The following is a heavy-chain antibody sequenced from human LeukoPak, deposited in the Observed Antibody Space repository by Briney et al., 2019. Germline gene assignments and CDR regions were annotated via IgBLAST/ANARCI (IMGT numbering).Heavy chain of an antibody. J-gene: IGHJ6*03. CDR2: INSDGSST. D-gene: IGHD6-19*01. Sequence: GGSLRLSCAASGFTFSSYWMHWVRQGPGKGLVWVSRINSDGSSTSYADSVKGRFTISRDNAKNTLYLQMNSLRAEDTAVYYCARDHLSSGSSPDYYYYYYMDVWGKGTTVTISS. CDR1: GFTFSSYW. V-gene: IGHV3-74*01. CDR3: ARDHLSSGSSPDYYYYYYMDV.